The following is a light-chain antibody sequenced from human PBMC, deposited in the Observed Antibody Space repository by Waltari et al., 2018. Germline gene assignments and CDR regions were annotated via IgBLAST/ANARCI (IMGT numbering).Light chain of an antibody. CDR2: STN. J-gene: IGLJ3*02. Sequence: QTVVTQEPSFSVSPGGTVTLTCGLSSGSVATSYSPSWYQQTPGQAPLTLIYSTNTRSSVVLDRFSVSILGNKAALTITGAQADDESDYYCVLYMGSGISVFGGGTKLTVL. V-gene: IGLV8-61*01. CDR3: VLYMGSGISV. CDR1: SGSVATSYS.